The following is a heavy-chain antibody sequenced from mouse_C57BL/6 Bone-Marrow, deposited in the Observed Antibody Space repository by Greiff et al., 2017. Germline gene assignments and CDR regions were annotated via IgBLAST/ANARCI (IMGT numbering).Heavy chain of an antibody. Sequence: VQLVESGAELARPGASVKLSCKASGYTFTSYGISWVKQRTGQGLEWIGEIYPRSGNTYYNEKFKGKATLTADKSSSTAYMELRSLTSEDSAVYFCARDTTVVATDAMDYWGQGTSVTVSS. CDR2: IYPRSGNT. V-gene: IGHV1-81*01. D-gene: IGHD1-1*01. CDR1: GYTFTSYG. CDR3: ARDTTVVATDAMDY. J-gene: IGHJ4*01.